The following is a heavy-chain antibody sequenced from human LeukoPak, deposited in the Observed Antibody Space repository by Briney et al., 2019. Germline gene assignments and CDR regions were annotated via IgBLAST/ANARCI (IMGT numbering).Heavy chain of an antibody. Sequence: SGGSLRVYCAASGFTFSSYAMSWVRQAPGKGLEWVSAISGSGCSTYYADSVKGRFTISRDNSKNTLYLQMNSLRAEDTAVYYCARRQIHTVVVTAIDYWGQGTLVTVSS. V-gene: IGHV3-23*01. CDR2: ISGSGCST. D-gene: IGHD2-21*02. CDR1: GFTFSSYA. CDR3: ARRQIHTVVVTAIDY. J-gene: IGHJ4*02.